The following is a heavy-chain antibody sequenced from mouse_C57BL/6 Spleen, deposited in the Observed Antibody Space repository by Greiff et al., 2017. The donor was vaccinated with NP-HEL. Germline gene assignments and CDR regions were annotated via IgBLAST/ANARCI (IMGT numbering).Heavy chain of an antibody. Sequence: EVQLQQSGPELVKPGASVKISCKASGYTFTDYYMNWVKQSHGKSLEWIGDINPNNGGTSYNQKFKGKATLTVDKSSSTAYMELRSLTSEDSAVYYCARSGLRWAMDYWGQGTSVTVSS. CDR3: ARSGLRWAMDY. CDR1: GYTFTDYY. CDR2: INPNNGGT. V-gene: IGHV1-26*01. D-gene: IGHD1-1*01. J-gene: IGHJ4*01.